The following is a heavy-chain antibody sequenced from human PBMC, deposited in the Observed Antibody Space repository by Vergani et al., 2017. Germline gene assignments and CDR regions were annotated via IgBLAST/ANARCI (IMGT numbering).Heavy chain of an antibody. J-gene: IGHJ4*02. CDR2: ITAYNGDP. CDR3: ARDFAGECNSDRCYTGGL. V-gene: IGHV1-18*01. Sequence: QVQLVQSGAEVKKPGASVKVSCKASGYTFNAYGISWVRQAPGQGLEWLGWITAYNGDPKYTRRLQDRITLTTDPSTVTVYVELRRLRSDDTAVYYWARDFAGECNSDRCYTGGLWGKGTMVTVSS. CDR1: GYTFNAYG. D-gene: IGHD2/OR15-2a*01.